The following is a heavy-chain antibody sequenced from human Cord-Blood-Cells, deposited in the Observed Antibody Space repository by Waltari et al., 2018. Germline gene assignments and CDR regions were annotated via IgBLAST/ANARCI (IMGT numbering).Heavy chain of an antibody. CDR1: GYSISSGYS. Sequence: QVQLQESGPGLVKPSETLSLTCTVSGYSISSGYSWGWIRQPPGKGLEWIGSIYHSGSTYYNPSLKSRVTISVDTSKNQFSLKLSSVTAADTAVYYCARAIFGVVMDYWGQGTLVTVSS. D-gene: IGHD3-3*01. CDR3: ARAIFGVVMDY. J-gene: IGHJ4*02. CDR2: IYHSGST. V-gene: IGHV4-38-2*02.